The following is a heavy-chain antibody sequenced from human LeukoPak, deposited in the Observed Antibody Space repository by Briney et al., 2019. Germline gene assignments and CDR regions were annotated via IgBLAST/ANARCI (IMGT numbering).Heavy chain of an antibody. J-gene: IGHJ4*02. CDR1: GFTYSGSA. V-gene: IGHV3-73*01. CDR3: TKHPSDDGGAIDY. CDR2: IRSKANNYAT. Sequence: GGSLKLSCAASGFTYSGSAMHWVRQGSGTGLEWVGRIRSKANNYATAYAASVKGRFTISRDDSKNTAYLQMNSLKTEDTAVYYCTKHPSDDGGAIDYWGQGTLVTVSS. D-gene: IGHD4-23*01.